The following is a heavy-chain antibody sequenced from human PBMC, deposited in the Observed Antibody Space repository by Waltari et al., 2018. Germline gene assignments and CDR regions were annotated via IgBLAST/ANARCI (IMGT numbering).Heavy chain of an antibody. J-gene: IGHJ2*01. CDR1: GFSLSDNA. Sequence: QVHLVESGGGVVHPGKSLRLPGTASGFSLSDNAMHWIRQAPGKGLEWVTISSWDGKNNYYADSLKGRFTVSRDNSNNTLFLQMFGLRSDDTAMYYCARGPLRYFDLWGRGTLVLVSS. CDR2: SSWDGKNN. CDR3: ARGPLRYFDL. V-gene: IGHV3-30*04.